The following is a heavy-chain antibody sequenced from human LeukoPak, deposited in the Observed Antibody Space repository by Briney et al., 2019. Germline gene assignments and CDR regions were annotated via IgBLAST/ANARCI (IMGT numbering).Heavy chain of an antibody. D-gene: IGHD1-26*01. CDR1: GGSISSYY. CDR2: IYTSGST. Sequence: SETLPLTCTVSGGSISSYYWSWIRQPPGKGLEWIGYIYTSGSTNYNPSLKSRVTISVDTSKNQFSLKLSSVTAADTAVYYCARLSSGSYFDWGQGTLVTVSS. CDR3: ARLSSGSYFD. V-gene: IGHV4-4*09. J-gene: IGHJ4*02.